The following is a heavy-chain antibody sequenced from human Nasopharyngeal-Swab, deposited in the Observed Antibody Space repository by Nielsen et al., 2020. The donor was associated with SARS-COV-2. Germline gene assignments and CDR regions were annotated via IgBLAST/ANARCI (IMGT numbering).Heavy chain of an antibody. V-gene: IGHV1-2*06. J-gene: IGHJ4*02. CDR1: GYNFTGYY. Sequence: ASVTVSCKASGYNFTGYYIHWVRPAPGQGLEWMGRINPYSGGTSYAQKFQGRVAMTRDTYISTAYMELSRMRSDDTAVYYCARAGIAVAAKNDYWGQGTLVTVSS. CDR3: ARAGIAVAAKNDY. D-gene: IGHD6-19*01. CDR2: INPYSGGT.